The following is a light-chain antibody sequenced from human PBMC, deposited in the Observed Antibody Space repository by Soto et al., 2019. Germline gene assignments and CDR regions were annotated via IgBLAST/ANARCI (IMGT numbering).Light chain of an antibody. J-gene: IGLJ2*01. CDR3: AAWDDSLNGRV. Sequence: QSVLTQPPSASGTPGQRVTISCSRSSSNIGSNTVNWYQQLPGTAPKLLSYTNDQRPSGVPDRFSGSKSGTSASLAISGLQSEDGADYYCAAWDDSLNGRVFGGGTKLTVL. CDR2: TND. V-gene: IGLV1-44*01. CDR1: SSNIGSNT.